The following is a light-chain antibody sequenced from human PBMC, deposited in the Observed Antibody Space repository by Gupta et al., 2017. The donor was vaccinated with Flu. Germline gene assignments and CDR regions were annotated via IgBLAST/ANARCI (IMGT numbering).Light chain of an antibody. J-gene: IGLJ2*01. Sequence: QSALTQPASVSGSPGQSINISCTGTSSDIGTYNYVSWYQQYPGRAPKLMIYDVRNRPSGISDRFSGSKSGNTASLTISGLQAEDEADYYCSSYPATGALALFGGGTKVTVL. CDR3: SSYPATGALAL. CDR2: DVR. V-gene: IGLV2-14*03. CDR1: SSDIGTYNY.